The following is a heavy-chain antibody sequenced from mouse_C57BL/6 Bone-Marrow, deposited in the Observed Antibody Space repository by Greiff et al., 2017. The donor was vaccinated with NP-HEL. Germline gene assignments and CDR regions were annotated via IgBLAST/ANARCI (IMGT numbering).Heavy chain of an antibody. Sequence: QVQLQQSGAELARPGASVKLSCKASGYTFTSYGISWVKQRTGQGLEWIGEIYPRSGNTYYNEKFKGKATLTADKSSSTAYMELRSLTSEDSAVYFCARRSYYFGSSGGFADWGKGTLVTVSA. D-gene: IGHD1-1*01. CDR3: ARRSYYFGSSGGFAD. V-gene: IGHV1-81*01. J-gene: IGHJ3*01. CDR2: IYPRSGNT. CDR1: GYTFTSYG.